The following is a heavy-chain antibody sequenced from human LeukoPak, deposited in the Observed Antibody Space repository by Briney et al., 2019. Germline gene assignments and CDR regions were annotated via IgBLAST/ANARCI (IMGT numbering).Heavy chain of an antibody. D-gene: IGHD4-11*01. CDR1: GYTFTSYG. CDR2: ISAYNGNT. V-gene: IGHV1-18*01. Sequence: ASVKVSCKASGYTFTSYGISWVRQAPGQGLEWMGWISAYNGNTNHEQKLQGRVTMTTDTSTSTAYMELRSLRSYDTAVYYCARNDSRGGSSDYWGQGTLVTVSS. J-gene: IGHJ4*02. CDR3: ARNDSRGGSSDY.